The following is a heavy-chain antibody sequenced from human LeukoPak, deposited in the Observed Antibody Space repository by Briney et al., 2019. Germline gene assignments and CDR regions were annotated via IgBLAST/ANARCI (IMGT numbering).Heavy chain of an antibody. J-gene: IGHJ4*02. Sequence: SETLSLTCTVSGGSISSYYWSWIRQPPGKGLEWIGYIYYSGSTNYNPSLKSRVTISVDTSKNQFSLKLSSVAAADTAVYYCARQPRVARGIFDYWGQGTLVTVSS. D-gene: IGHD3-3*01. CDR2: IYYSGST. CDR1: GGSISSYY. CDR3: ARQPRVARGIFDY. V-gene: IGHV4-59*08.